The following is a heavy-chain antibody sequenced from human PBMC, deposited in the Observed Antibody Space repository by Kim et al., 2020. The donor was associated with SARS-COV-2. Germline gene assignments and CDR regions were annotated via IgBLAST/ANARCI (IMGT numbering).Heavy chain of an antibody. J-gene: IGHJ5*02. CDR1: GFTFTKFW. CDR3: AIGWGWYEH. Sequence: GGSLRLSCAASGFTFTKFWMTWVRQAPGKGLEWVANIREDGSEKYYVDSVKGRFTISRDNAKNSLSLQMNGLRAEDTAVYYCAIGWGWYEHWGRGTLVAV. V-gene: IGHV3-7*03. D-gene: IGHD1-26*01. CDR2: IREDGSEK.